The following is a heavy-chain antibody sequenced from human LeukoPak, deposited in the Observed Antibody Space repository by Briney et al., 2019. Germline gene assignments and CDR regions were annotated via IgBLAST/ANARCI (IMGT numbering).Heavy chain of an antibody. J-gene: IGHJ4*02. CDR3: ARSHDHLWGNYPDY. Sequence: SETLSLTCDVSGGSIDSTNWWNWVRQPPGKGLEWIGEIHHDGRINYNPSLKSRVTLSVDKSKNQFSLRLNSVTAADTAMYYCARSHDHLWGNYPDYWGQGTLSPSLQ. CDR2: IHHDGRI. V-gene: IGHV4/OR15-8*01. CDR1: GGSIDSTNW. D-gene: IGHD3-16*02.